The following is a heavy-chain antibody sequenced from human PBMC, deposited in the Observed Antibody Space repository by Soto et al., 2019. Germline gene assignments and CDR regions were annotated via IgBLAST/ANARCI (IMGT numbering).Heavy chain of an antibody. V-gene: IGHV4-34*01. CDR1: GGSFSGYY. D-gene: IGHD4-17*01. J-gene: IGHJ5*02. CDR3: ARDSTVTTRWFDP. CDR2: INHSGST. Sequence: SETLSLTCAVYGGSFSGYYWSWIRQPPGKGLEWIGEINHSGSTNYNPSLKSRVTISVDTSKNQFSLKLSSVTAADTAVYYCARDSTVTTRWFDPWGQGTLVTVS.